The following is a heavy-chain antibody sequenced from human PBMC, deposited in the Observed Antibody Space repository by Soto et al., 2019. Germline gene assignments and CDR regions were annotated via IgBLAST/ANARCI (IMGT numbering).Heavy chain of an antibody. D-gene: IGHD2-21*02. V-gene: IGHV1-18*04. CDR3: ARDREGYCGGDCCSAY. CDR2: ISAYNGNT. CDR1: GYTFTSYG. Sequence: ASVKVSCKASGYTFTSYGISWVRQAPGQGLEWMGWISAYNGNTNYAQKLQGRVTMTTDTSTSTAYMELRSLRSDDTAVYYCARDREGYCGGDCCSAYWGQGTPVTVSS. J-gene: IGHJ4*02.